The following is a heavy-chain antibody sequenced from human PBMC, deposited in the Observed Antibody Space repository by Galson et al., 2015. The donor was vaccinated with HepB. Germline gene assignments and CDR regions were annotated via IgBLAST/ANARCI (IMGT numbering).Heavy chain of an antibody. CDR1: GFTFSVYT. D-gene: IGHD3-16*01. V-gene: IGHV3-11*06. CDR3: ARDLLGVGLDV. J-gene: IGHJ6*02. Sequence: SLRLSCAASGFTFSVYTMNWVRQAPGKGLEWVSYISSSTRYTNYADPVKGRFTISRDNAKNSLYLQMNSLRVEDTAVYYCARDLLGVGLDVWGQGTTVTVSS. CDR2: ISSSTRYT.